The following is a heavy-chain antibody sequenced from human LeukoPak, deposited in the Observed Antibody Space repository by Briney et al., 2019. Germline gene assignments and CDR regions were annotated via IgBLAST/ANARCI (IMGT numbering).Heavy chain of an antibody. D-gene: IGHD2-15*01. J-gene: IGHJ4*02. CDR1: GFTFSSYW. V-gene: IGHV3-7*01. Sequence: GGSLRLSCAASGFTFSSYWMSWVRQAPGKGLEWVANIKQDGSEKYYVDSVKGRFTISRDNAKNSLYLQMNSLRAEDTAVYYCARIIVVVVAATPCFDYWGQGTLVTVSS. CDR3: ARIIVVVVAATPCFDY. CDR2: IKQDGSEK.